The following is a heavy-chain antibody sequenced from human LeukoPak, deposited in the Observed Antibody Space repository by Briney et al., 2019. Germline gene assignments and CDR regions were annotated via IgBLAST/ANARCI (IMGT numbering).Heavy chain of an antibody. D-gene: IGHD3-22*01. Sequence: GSLRLSCAASGFTFSDYYMSWIRQPPGKRLEWIGSIYYTGKTYYSPSLRSRVTISDDTSKNQFSLNLISVTAADTAVYFCARHPWTSRFYDTSPPQWFDRWGQGTLVRV. CDR3: ARHPWTSRFYDTSPPQWFDR. CDR1: GFTFSDYY. J-gene: IGHJ5*02. V-gene: IGHV4-59*04. CDR2: IYYTGKT.